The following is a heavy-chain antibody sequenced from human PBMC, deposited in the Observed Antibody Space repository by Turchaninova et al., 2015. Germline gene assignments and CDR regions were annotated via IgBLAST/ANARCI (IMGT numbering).Heavy chain of an antibody. D-gene: IGHD6-19*01. J-gene: IGHJ3*02. Sequence: QVQLQQWGAGLLKPSETLSLTCAVYGGSFSGYYWSWIRQPPGKGLEWIGEINHSGSTNYNPSLKSRVTISVDTSKNQFSLKLSAVTAAGTAVYYCARGIGSSGWYDIWGQGTMVTVSS. CDR3: ARGIGSSGWYDI. CDR1: GGSFSGYY. CDR2: INHSGST. V-gene: IGHV4-34*01.